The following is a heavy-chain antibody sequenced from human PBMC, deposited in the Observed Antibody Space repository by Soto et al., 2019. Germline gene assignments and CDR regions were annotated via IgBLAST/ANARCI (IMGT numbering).Heavy chain of an antibody. J-gene: IGHJ5*02. CDR2: MNPNSGNT. CDR1: GYTFTSYD. D-gene: IGHD3-10*01. CDR3: ARERGSGSYYTPWFDP. Sequence: QVQLVQSGAAVKKPGASVKVSCKASGYTFTSYDINWVRQATGQGLEWMGWMNPNSGNTGYAQKFQGRVTMTRNTSISTASMELSSLRSEDTAVYYCARERGSGSYYTPWFDPWGQGTLVTVSS. V-gene: IGHV1-8*01.